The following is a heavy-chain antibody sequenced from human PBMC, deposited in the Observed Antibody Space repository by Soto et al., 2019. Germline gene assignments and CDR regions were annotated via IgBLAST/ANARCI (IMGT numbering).Heavy chain of an antibody. V-gene: IGHV4-34*01. CDR2: INHSGST. CDR1: GGSFSGYY. Sequence: QVQLQQWGAGLLKPSETLSLTCAVYGGSFSGYYWSWIRQPPGKGLEWIGEINHSGSTNYNPSLKSRVTISVDTSKNQFSLKLSSVTAADTAVYYCARGLRTTAADYWGQGTLVTVSS. J-gene: IGHJ4*02. CDR3: ARGLRTTAADY. D-gene: IGHD4-17*01.